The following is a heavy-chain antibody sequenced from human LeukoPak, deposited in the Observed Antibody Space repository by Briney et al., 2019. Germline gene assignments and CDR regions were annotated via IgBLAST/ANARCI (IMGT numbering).Heavy chain of an antibody. D-gene: IGHD6-13*01. Sequence: SETLSLTCTVSGDSIDNFYWSWIRQPPGKGLEWIGYIYYSGSTNYKSSLKSRVTISVDTSKNQFSLKLSSVTAADTAVYYCARVRAIAAAGHFDYWGQGTLVTVSS. CDR2: IYYSGST. V-gene: IGHV4-59*12. CDR1: GDSIDNFY. J-gene: IGHJ4*02. CDR3: ARVRAIAAAGHFDY.